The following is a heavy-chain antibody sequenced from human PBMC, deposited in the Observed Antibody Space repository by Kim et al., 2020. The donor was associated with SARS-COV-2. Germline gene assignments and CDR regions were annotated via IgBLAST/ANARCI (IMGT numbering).Heavy chain of an antibody. J-gene: IGHJ4*02. D-gene: IGHD1-26*01. CDR3: ATLEVGATSAFADY. V-gene: IGHV1-69*01. Sequence: AQKFQGRVTITADESTSTAYMELSSLRSEDTAVYYCATLEVGATSAFADYWGQGTLVTVSS.